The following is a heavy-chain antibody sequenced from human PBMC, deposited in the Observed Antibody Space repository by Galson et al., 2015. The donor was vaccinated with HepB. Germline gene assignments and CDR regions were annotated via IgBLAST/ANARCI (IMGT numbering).Heavy chain of an antibody. CDR3: AKGRKLGGSGSSIDY. CDR2: IVGSGGST. CDR1: GFTFSFFA. J-gene: IGHJ4*02. Sequence: SLRLSCAGSGFTFSFFAMSWVRQAPGKGLEWVSAIVGSGGSTSYADSVKGRFTISRDDSKNTLYLQMNSPRAEDTAVYYRAKGRKLGGSGSSIDYWGQGTLVTVSS. D-gene: IGHD3-10*01. V-gene: IGHV3-23*01.